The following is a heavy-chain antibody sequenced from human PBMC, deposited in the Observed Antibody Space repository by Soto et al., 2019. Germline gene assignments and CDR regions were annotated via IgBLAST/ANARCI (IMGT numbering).Heavy chain of an antibody. CDR3: ATTVSSGYYYNY. D-gene: IGHD3-22*01. J-gene: IGHJ4*02. CDR2: ISGSGGST. CDR1: GFTFSSYA. V-gene: IGHV3-23*01. Sequence: GGSLRLSCAASGFTFSSYAMSWVRQAPGKGLEWVSAISGSGGSTYYADSVKGRFTISRDNSKNTLYLQMNSLRAEDTAVYYCATTVSSGYYYNYWGQGTLVTVSS.